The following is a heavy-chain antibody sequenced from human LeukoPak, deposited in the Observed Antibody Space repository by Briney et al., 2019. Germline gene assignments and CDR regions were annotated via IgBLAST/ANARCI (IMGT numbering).Heavy chain of an antibody. CDR3: ARTSVTDTPYWYFDL. J-gene: IGHJ2*01. CDR2: IYYSGST. V-gene: IGHV4-39*07. Sequence: KPSETLSLTCTVSGGSISSSSYYWGWIRQPPGKGLEWIGSIYYSGSTYYNPSLKSRVTISVDTSKNQFSLKLSSVTAADTAVYYCARTSVTDTPYWYFDLWGRGTLVTASS. D-gene: IGHD4-17*01. CDR1: GGSISSSSYY.